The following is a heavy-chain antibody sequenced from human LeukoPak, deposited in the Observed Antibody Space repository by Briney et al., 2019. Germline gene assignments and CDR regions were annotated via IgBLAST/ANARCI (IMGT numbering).Heavy chain of an antibody. CDR1: GFTFSSYG. V-gene: IGHV3-7*01. Sequence: GGSLRLSCAASGFTFSSYGMHWVRQAPGKGLEWVANIKQDGSEMYYVDSVKGRFTISRDNAKNSLYLQMNSLRVEDTAVYYCARPSYNLGSYFDYWGQGNSVTVS. CDR3: ARPSYNLGSYFDY. CDR2: IKQDGSEM. J-gene: IGHJ4*02. D-gene: IGHD3-10*01.